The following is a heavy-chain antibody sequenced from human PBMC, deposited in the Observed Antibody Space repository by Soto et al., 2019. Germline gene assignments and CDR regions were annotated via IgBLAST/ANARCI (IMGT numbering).Heavy chain of an antibody. CDR2: IYRDGST. D-gene: IGHD6-19*01. V-gene: IGHV3-53*01. J-gene: IGHJ4*02. CDR1: GFTVSISY. CDR3: VRVKGSGWYESADN. Sequence: EVQLVESGGGLIQPGESLRLSCAASGFTVSISYMSWVRQAPGKGLEWVSTIYRDGSTYYADSVEIRFNISRDDSKSTLYLQMKSIGAEDTATKEWVRVKGSGWYESADNWGQGTWVSLSS.